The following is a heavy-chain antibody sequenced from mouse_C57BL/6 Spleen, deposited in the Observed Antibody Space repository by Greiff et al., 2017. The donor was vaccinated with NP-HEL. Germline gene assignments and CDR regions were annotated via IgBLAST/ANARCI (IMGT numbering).Heavy chain of an antibody. Sequence: VQLKESGPGLVKPSQSLSLTCTVTGYSITSGYGWNWIRQVPGNKREWMGDISYSGSTNYNPSLKSRISITRDTSQNQFFLQLNSVTTEDTATYYCARTARIKYWGRGTTLTVSS. V-gene: IGHV3-2*02. CDR3: ARTARIKY. CDR2: ISYSGST. J-gene: IGHJ2*01. CDR1: GYSITSGYG. D-gene: IGHD1-2*01.